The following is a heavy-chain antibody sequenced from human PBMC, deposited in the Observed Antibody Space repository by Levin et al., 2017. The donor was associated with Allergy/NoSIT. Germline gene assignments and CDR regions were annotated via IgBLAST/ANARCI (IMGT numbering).Heavy chain of an antibody. D-gene: IGHD3-10*01. CDR1: GFTFSDFY. CDR2: MSSSGSYT. CDR3: ARVQGYYGSGSYYFDN. V-gene: IGHV3-11*05. J-gene: IGHJ4*02. Sequence: PGGSLRLSCAASGFTFSDFYMGWIRQAAGKGLEWVAYMSSSGSYTNYADSVKGRFTISRDDAKNSLYLQMNTLRVEDTAVYYCARVQGYYGSGSYYFDNWGQGTLVTVSS.